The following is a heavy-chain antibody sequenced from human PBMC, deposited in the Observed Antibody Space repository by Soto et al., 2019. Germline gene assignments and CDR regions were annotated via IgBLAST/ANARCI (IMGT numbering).Heavy chain of an antibody. J-gene: IGHJ4*02. D-gene: IGHD3-10*01. CDR3: AAGSGSSMRHGH. CDR2: ISSSSSTK. Sequence: EVQLVESGGGLVQPGGSLRLSCAASGLTFSSYSMNWGRQAPGKGLVWVSYISSSSSTKYYADSVKGRFTISRDNAKNSLYLQMNSLRDEDTAVYYCAAGSGSSMRHGHWGQGTLVTVSS. V-gene: IGHV3-48*02. CDR1: GLTFSSYS.